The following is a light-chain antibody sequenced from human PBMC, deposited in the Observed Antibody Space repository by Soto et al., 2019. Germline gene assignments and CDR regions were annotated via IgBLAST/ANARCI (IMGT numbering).Light chain of an antibody. V-gene: IGKV1-5*01. CDR1: QSISTW. CDR2: DAS. J-gene: IGKJ1*01. CDR3: KQYNSYSQT. Sequence: DIQMTQSPSTLSASVGDRVTITCRASQSISTWLAWYQQKPGKAPNLLIYDASSLQSGVQSRFSGSGSGTEFTLTIRGLQPDDFATYYCKQYNSYSQTFGQGTKVDI.